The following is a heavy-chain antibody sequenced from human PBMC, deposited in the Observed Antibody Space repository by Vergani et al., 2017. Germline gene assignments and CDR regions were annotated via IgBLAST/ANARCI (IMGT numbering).Heavy chain of an antibody. D-gene: IGHD2-2*01. CDR1: GYSFTSYW. V-gene: IGHV5-51*01. J-gene: IGHJ3*02. CDR3: ARHGIVVVPAAIGNDAFDI. CDR2: IYPGDSDT. Sequence: EVQLVQSGAEVKKPGESLKISCKGSGYSFTSYWIGLVRQMPGKGLEWMGIIYPGDSDTRYSPSFQGQVTISADKSISTAYLQWSSLKASDTAMYYCARHGIVVVPAAIGNDAFDIWGQGTMVTVSS.